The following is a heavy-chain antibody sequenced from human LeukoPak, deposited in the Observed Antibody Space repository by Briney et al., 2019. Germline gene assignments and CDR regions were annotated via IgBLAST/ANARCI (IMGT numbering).Heavy chain of an antibody. J-gene: IGHJ5*02. CDR2: MNPNSGNT. CDR3: ARGGGYCSGGSCYFDGKRFDP. CDR1: GYTFTSYD. V-gene: IGHV1-8*01. D-gene: IGHD2-15*01. Sequence: ASVKVSCKASGYTFTSYDINWVRQATGQGLEWMGWMNPNSGNTGYAQKFQGRVTMTRNTSISTAYMELSSLRSEDTAVYYCARGGGYCSGGSCYFDGKRFDPWGQGTLVTVSS.